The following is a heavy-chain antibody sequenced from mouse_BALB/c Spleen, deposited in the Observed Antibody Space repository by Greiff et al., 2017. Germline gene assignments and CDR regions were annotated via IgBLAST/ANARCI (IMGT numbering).Heavy chain of an antibody. D-gene: IGHD2-3*01. Sequence: QVQLQQSGAELVKPGASVKLSCTASGFTFTSYYMYWVKQRPGQGLEWIGEINPSNGGTNFNEKFKSKATLTVDKSSSTAYMQLSSLTSEDSAVYYCTRRDGYYDYWGQGTTLTVSS. V-gene: IGHV1S81*02. CDR1: GFTFTSYY. CDR2: INPSNGGT. J-gene: IGHJ2*01. CDR3: TRRDGYYDY.